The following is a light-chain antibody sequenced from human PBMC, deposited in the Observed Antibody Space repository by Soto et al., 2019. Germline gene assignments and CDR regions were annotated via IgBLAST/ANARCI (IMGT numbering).Light chain of an antibody. CDR3: LQSKSWPPMYT. CDR1: QDIGGK. Sequence: EIVLTQSPVTLSVSPGERVTLSCRASQDIGGKLAWYQQKPGQAPRLLLSGPSTRASGIPARFSGSESGTEFTLTISSLQSEDFAVYYCLQSKSWPPMYTFGQGSKVNSK. J-gene: IGKJ2*01. CDR2: GPS. V-gene: IGKV3-15*01.